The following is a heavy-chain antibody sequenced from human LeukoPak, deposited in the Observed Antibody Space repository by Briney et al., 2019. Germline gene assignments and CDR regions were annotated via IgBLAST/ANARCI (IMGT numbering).Heavy chain of an antibody. CDR3: ARGSRLWFGELTYYFDY. D-gene: IGHD3-10*01. J-gene: IGHJ4*02. CDR1: GGSFSGYY. V-gene: IGHV4-34*01. CDR2: INHSGST. Sequence: SETLSLTCAVYGGSFSGYYWSWIRQPPGKGLEWIGEINHSGSTNYNPSIKSRVTISVDTSKNQFSLKLSSVTAADTAVYYCARGSRLWFGELTYYFDYWGQGTLVTVSS.